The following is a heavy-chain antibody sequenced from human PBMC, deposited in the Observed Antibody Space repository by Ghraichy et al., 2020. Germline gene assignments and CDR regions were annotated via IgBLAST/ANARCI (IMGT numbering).Heavy chain of an antibody. D-gene: IGHD3-16*01. CDR1: GFTFDDYG. V-gene: IGHV3-20*01. Sequence: GESLNISCAASGFTFDDYGMGWVRQAPGKGLEWLSGINWNGGSTDYADSVKGRFTISRDNAKNFLYLQMNSLRAEDTALYHCGRGVTEFDYWGQGTLVTVSS. J-gene: IGHJ4*02. CDR2: INWNGGST. CDR3: GRGVTEFDY.